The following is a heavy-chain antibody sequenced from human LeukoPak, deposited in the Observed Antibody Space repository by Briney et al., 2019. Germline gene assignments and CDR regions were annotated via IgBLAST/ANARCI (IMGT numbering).Heavy chain of an antibody. CDR2: IYYSGST. D-gene: IGHD1-26*01. J-gene: IGHJ4*02. CDR1: GGSISSSSYY. V-gene: IGHV4-39*01. Sequence: SETLSLTCTVSGGSISSSSYYWGWIRQPPGKGLEWIGSIYYSGSTYHNPSLKSRVTISVDTSKNQFSLKLSSVTAADTAVYYCARRGSYYYYFDYWGQGTLVTVSS. CDR3: ARRGSYYYYFDY.